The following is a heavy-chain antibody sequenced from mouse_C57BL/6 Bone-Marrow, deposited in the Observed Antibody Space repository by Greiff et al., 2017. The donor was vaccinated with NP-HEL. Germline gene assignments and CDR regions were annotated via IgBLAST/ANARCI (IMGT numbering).Heavy chain of an antibody. CDR1: GFTFSSYA. D-gene: IGHD1-1*01. J-gene: IGHJ4*01. Sequence: EVQGVESGGGLVKPGGSLKLSCAASGFTFSSYAMSWVRQTPEKRLEWVATISDGGSYTYYPDNVKGRFTISRDNAKNNLYLQMSHLKSEDTAMYYCARVAVVAPGAMDYGGQGTSVTVSS. CDR2: ISDGGSYT. CDR3: ARVAVVAPGAMDY. V-gene: IGHV5-4*01.